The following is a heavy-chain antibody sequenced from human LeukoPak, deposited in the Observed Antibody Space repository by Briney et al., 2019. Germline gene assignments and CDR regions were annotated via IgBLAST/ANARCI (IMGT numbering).Heavy chain of an antibody. D-gene: IGHD6-19*01. CDR1: GGTFSSYA. V-gene: IGHV1-69*05. Sequence: SVKVSCKASGGTFSSYAISWVRQAPGQGLEWMGGIIPIFGTANYAQKLQGRVTMTTDTSTSTAYMELRSLRSDDTAVYYCARDSSGWYAAYYFDYWGQGTLVTVSS. J-gene: IGHJ4*02. CDR3: ARDSSGWYAAYYFDY. CDR2: IIPIFGTA.